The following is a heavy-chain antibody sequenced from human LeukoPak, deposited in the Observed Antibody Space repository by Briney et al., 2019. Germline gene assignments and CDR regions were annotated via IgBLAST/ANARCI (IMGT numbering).Heavy chain of an antibody. V-gene: IGHV4-61*02. J-gene: IGHJ4*02. CDR3: ARGWWIQPGDY. Sequence: PSETLSLTCTVSGGSISSGSYYWSWIRQPAGKGLEWIGRIYTSGSTNYNPSLRSRVTISVDTSKNQFSLKLSSVTAADTAVYYCARGWWIQPGDYWGQGTLVTVSS. CDR1: GGSISSGSYY. CDR2: IYTSGST. D-gene: IGHD5-18*01.